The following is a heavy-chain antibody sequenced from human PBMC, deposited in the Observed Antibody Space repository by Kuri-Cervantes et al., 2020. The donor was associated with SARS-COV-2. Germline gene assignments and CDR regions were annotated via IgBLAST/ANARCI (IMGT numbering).Heavy chain of an antibody. V-gene: IGHV1-18*01. CDR1: GYTFISYG. J-gene: IGHJ6*02. CDR3: ASQLSVEYQLSPPYYYGMDV. Sequence: ASVKVSCKASGYTFISYGFSWVRQAPGQGPEWMGWISANSGNTNYAQKLQGRVTLTTDTSTSTAYMELRSLRSDDTAVYYCASQLSVEYQLSPPYYYGMDVWGQGTTVTVSS. CDR2: ISANSGNT. D-gene: IGHD2-2*01.